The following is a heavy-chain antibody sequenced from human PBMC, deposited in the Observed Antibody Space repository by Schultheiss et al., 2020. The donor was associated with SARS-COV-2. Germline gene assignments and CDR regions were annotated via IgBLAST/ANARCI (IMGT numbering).Heavy chain of an antibody. CDR2: IYYSGST. D-gene: IGHD3-22*01. V-gene: IGHV4-59*12. Sequence: SETLSLTCTVSGGSISSYYWSWIRQHPGKGLEWIGYIYYSGSTYYNPSLKSRVTISVDTSKNQFSLKLSSVTAADTAVYYCARGGYDSSGWVDYWGQGTLVTVSS. CDR3: ARGGYDSSGWVDY. J-gene: IGHJ4*02. CDR1: GGSISSYY.